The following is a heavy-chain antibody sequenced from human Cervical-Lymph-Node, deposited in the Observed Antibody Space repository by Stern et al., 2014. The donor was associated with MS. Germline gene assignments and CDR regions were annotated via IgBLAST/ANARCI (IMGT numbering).Heavy chain of an antibody. CDR3: ARDGRHRDNYGLDV. Sequence: VQLVESGAEVKKPGSSVKVSCQASGGTFNVYAINWLRQATGQGLEWMGGSIPIVGTAKYAQKFQGRVTITADESTRTSSMQLSSLRSNDTAVYYCARDGRHRDNYGLDVWGQGTTVIVSS. D-gene: IGHD2-15*01. V-gene: IGHV1-69*01. CDR1: GGTFNVYA. CDR2: SIPIVGTA. J-gene: IGHJ6*02.